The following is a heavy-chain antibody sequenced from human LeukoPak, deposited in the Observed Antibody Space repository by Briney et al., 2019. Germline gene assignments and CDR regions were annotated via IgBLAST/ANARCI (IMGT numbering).Heavy chain of an antibody. CDR3: ARDPSRFDP. CDR1: GYTFTSYA. V-gene: IGHV7-4-1*02. Sequence: ASVKVSCKASGYTFTSYAMNWVRQARGQGLEWIGWINTNTGNPTYAQGFTGRFVFSLDTSVSTAYLQISSLKAEDTAVYYCARDPSRFDPWGQGTLVTVSS. CDR2: INTNTGNP. J-gene: IGHJ5*02.